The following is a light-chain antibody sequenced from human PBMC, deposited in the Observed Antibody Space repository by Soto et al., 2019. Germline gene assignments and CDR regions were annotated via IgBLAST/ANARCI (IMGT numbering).Light chain of an antibody. CDR2: DAS. Sequence: DIQLTQSPSSVSASVGDRVTITCRASQGISSGLAWYQQKPEKAPKLVIYDASSLQSGVTSRFSGSGSGTDFTLTISSLQPEDVATYYCQQANSFPLTFGGGTKVDIK. J-gene: IGKJ4*01. CDR1: QGISSG. CDR3: QQANSFPLT. V-gene: IGKV1-12*01.